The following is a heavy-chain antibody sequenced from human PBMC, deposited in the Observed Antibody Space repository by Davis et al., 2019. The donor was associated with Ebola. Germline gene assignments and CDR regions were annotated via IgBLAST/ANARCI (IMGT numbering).Heavy chain of an antibody. CDR1: GFLFYDYA. CDR2: ISWNSDRI. CDR3: ASSPIRKSRDGYLYYFDY. Sequence: SLKISCAASGFLFYDYAMHWVRQAPGKGLEWVSGISWNSDRIDYADSVKGRFTISRDNSRNTMYLQMNSLRAEDTALYYCASSPIRKSRDGYLYYFDYWGQGTLVTVSS. D-gene: IGHD5-24*01. V-gene: IGHV3-9*01. J-gene: IGHJ4*02.